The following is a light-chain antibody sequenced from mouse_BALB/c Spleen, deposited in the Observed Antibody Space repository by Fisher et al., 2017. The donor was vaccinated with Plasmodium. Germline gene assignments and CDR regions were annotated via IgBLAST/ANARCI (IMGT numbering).Light chain of an antibody. CDR1: QSLLDSDGTTY. J-gene: IGKJ1*01. CDR3: WQGTHSWT. Sequence: VITQTTLTLSVTVGQPASISCKSSQSLLDSDGTTYLSWFLQRPGQSPKRLIYLVSKLDSGVPDRFTGSGSGTDLTLKISRVEAEDLGIYYCWQGTHSWTFGGGTNLEIK. V-gene: IGKV1-135*01. CDR2: LVS.